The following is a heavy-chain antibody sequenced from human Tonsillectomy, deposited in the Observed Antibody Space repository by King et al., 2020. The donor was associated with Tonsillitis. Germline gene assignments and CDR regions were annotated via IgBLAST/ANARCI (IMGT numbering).Heavy chain of an antibody. J-gene: IGHJ3*02. CDR2: IYYSGIT. CDR1: GGSISSYY. CDR3: ARILGSWGYDFWSGYYNGAFDI. V-gene: IGHV4-59*01. Sequence: VQLQESGPGLVKPSETLSLTCTVSGGSISSYYWSWIRQPPGKGLEWIGYIYYSGITNYNPSLKSRVTISVDTSKNQFSLKLRSVTAADTAVYYCARILGSWGYDFWSGYYNGAFDIWGQGTMVTVSS. D-gene: IGHD3-3*01.